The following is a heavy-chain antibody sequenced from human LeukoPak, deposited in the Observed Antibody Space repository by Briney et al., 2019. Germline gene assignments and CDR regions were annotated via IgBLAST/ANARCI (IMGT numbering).Heavy chain of an antibody. D-gene: IGHD1-26*01. J-gene: IGHJ6*02. CDR3: ASSRGYYYYGMDV. CDR2: IIPILGIA. Sequence: SVKVSCKASGGTFSSYAISWVRQAPGQGLEWMGRIIPILGIANYAQKFQGRVTITADKSTSTAYMELSSLRSEDTALYYCASSRGYYYYGMDVWGQGTTVTVSS. V-gene: IGHV1-69*04. CDR1: GGTFSSYA.